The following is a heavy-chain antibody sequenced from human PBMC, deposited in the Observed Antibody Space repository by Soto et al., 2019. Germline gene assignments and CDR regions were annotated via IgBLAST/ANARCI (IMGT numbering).Heavy chain of an antibody. CDR3: ARGDCTNGVCYPYYYYGMDV. Sequence: ASVKGSCKASGGTFSSYAISWVRQAPGQGLEWMGGIIPIFGTANYAQKFQGRVTITADESTSTAYMELSSLRSEDTAVYYCARGDCTNGVCYPYYYYGMDVWGQGTTVTVSS. V-gene: IGHV1-69*01. CDR2: IIPIFGTA. CDR1: GGTFSSYA. D-gene: IGHD2-8*01. J-gene: IGHJ6*02.